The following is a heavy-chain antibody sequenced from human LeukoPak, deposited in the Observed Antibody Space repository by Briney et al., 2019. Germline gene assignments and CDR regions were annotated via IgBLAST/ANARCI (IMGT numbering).Heavy chain of an antibody. V-gene: IGHV4-34*01. J-gene: IGHJ4*02. CDR1: GGSFSGYY. Sequence: SETLSLTCAVYGGSFSGYYWSWIRQPPGKGLEWIGEINHSGSTNCNPSLKSRVTISVDTSKNQFSLKLSSVTAADTAVYYCARGSRPTYYYDSSGYYPLYYFDYWGQGTLVTVSS. CDR2: INHSGST. CDR3: ARGSRPTYYYDSSGYYPLYYFDY. D-gene: IGHD3-22*01.